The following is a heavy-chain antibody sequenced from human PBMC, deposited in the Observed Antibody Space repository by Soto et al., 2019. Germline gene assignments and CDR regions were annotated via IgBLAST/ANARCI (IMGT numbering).Heavy chain of an antibody. CDR2: INSDGSST. Sequence: HPGGSLRLSCAASGFTFSSYWMHWVRQAPGKGLVWVSRINSDGSSTSYADSVKGRFTISRDNAKNTLYLQMNSLRAEDTAVYYCARGINFWSGYLRSYYYYYMDVWGKGTTVTVSS. CDR1: GFTFSSYW. J-gene: IGHJ6*03. V-gene: IGHV3-74*01. CDR3: ARGINFWSGYLRSYYYYYMDV. D-gene: IGHD3-3*01.